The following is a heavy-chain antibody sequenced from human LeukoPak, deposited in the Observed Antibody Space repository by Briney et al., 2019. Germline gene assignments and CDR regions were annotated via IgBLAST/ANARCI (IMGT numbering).Heavy chain of an antibody. CDR3: ARRLGSYSSNWYFDY. V-gene: IGHV4-59*08. Sequence: SETLSLTCTVSGGSISSYYWSWIRQPPGKGPEWIAYIYSSGSTNYNPSLRSRVTISIDTSKNQFSLKLSSVTAADTAVYYCARRLGSYSSNWYFDYWGQGTLVTVSP. CDR2: IYSSGST. J-gene: IGHJ4*02. CDR1: GGSISSYY. D-gene: IGHD6-13*01.